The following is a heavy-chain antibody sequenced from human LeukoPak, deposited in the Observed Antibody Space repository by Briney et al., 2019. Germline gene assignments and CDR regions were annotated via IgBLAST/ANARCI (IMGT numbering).Heavy chain of an antibody. J-gene: IGHJ5*02. CDR1: GFTFSSYG. V-gene: IGHV3-30*18. D-gene: IGHD6-19*01. CDR3: AKDGGLAVAVNWFDP. CDR2: ISYDGSNK. Sequence: GGSLRLSCAASGFTFSSYGMHWVRQAPGEGLEWVAVISYDGSNKYYADSVKGRFTISRDNSKNTLYLQMNSLRAEDTAVYYCAKDGGLAVAVNWFDPWGQGTLVTVSS.